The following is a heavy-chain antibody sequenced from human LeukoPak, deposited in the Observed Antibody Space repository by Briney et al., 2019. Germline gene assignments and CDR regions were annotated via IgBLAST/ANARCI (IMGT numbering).Heavy chain of an antibody. CDR3: ARATPKHYSYGIFDY. J-gene: IGHJ4*02. CDR2: IYSGGST. V-gene: IGHV3-53*01. D-gene: IGHD5-18*01. Sequence: PGGSLRLSCAASGFTVSSNYMSWVRQAPGKGLEWVSVIYSGGSTYYADSVKGRSTISRDNSKNTLYLQMNSLRAEDTAVYYCARATPKHYSYGIFDYWGQGTLVTVSS. CDR1: GFTVSSNY.